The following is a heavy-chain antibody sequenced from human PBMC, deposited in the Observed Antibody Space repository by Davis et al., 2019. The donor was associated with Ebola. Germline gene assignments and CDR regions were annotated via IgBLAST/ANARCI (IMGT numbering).Heavy chain of an antibody. Sequence: SVKVSCKASGYTFTSYGISWLRQAPGQGLEWMGGLIPILGTPNYAQKFQARLNITADRSTTTAYMELRSLRSEDTAVYYCARGGTETKLRWFGPWGQGTLVTVSS. V-gene: IGHV1-69*10. CDR1: GYTFTSYG. J-gene: IGHJ5*02. CDR3: ARGGTETKLRWFGP. CDR2: LIPILGTP. D-gene: IGHD4-17*01.